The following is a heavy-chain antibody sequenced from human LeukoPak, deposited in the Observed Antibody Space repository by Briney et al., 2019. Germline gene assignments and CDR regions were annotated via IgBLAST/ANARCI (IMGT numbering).Heavy chain of an antibody. CDR1: GGSISSSNW. CDR3: ARGKSIAARPDAFDI. D-gene: IGHD6-6*01. J-gene: IGHJ3*02. CDR2: IYHSGST. Sequence: SGTLSLTCAVSGGSISSSNWWSWVRQPPGKGLEWIGVIYHSGSTNYNPSLKSRVTISVDKSKNQFSLKLSPVTAADTAVYYCARGKSIAARPDAFDIWGQGTMVTVSS. V-gene: IGHV4-4*02.